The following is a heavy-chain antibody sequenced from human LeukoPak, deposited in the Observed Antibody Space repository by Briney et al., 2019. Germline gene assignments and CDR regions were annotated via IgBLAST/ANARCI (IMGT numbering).Heavy chain of an antibody. CDR1: GYTFTSYY. V-gene: IGHV1-46*01. D-gene: IGHD3-3*01. J-gene: IGHJ4*02. CDR3: AREFTTYYDFWSGYSYFDY. CDR2: INPSGGST. Sequence: GASVKVSCKASGYTFTSYYMHWVRQAPGQGLGWMGIINPSGGSTSYAQKFQGRVTMTRDTSTSTVYMELSSLRSEDTAVYYCAREFTTYYDFWSGYSYFDYWGQGTLVTVSS.